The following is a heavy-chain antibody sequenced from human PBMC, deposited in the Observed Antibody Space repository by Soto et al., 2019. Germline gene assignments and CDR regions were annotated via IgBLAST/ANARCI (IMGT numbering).Heavy chain of an antibody. CDR1: GFTFSSYA. CDR3: AKDLLRFLEWSNAHYFDS. Sequence: GGSLRLSCAASGFTFSSYAMSWVRQAPGKGLEWVSAISGSGGSTYYADSVKGRFTISRDNSKNTLYLQMNSLRAEDTAVYYCAKDLLRFLEWSNAHYFDSWGQENLVTVSS. J-gene: IGHJ4*02. CDR2: ISGSGGST. D-gene: IGHD3-3*01. V-gene: IGHV3-23*01.